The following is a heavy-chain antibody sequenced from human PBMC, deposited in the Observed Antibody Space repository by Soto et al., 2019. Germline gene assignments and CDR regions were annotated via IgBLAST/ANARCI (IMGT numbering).Heavy chain of an antibody. CDR2: ISAYNGNT. CDR1: GYTFTSYG. J-gene: IGHJ6*03. Sequence: ASVKVSCKASGYTFTSYGISWVRQAPGQGLEWMGWISAYNGNTNYAQKLQGRVTMTTDTSTSTAYMELSSLRSEDTAVYYCARAPTTAKNHYYYYYYMDVWGKGTTVTVSS. V-gene: IGHV1-18*01. D-gene: IGHD4-17*01. CDR3: ARAPTTAKNHYYYYYYMDV.